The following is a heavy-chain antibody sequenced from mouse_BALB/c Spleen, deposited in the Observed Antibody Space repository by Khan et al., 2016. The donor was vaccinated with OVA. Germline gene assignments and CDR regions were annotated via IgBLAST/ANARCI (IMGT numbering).Heavy chain of an antibody. CDR2: INPRSGNT. D-gene: IGHD2-14*01. CDR1: GYTFTSNT. CDR3: ARRTTGYTMDY. V-gene: IGHV1-4*01. Sequence: QVQLKESGAELARPGASVRMSCKASGYTFTSNTMHWVKQRPGQGLEWIEYINPRSGNTNYNQNFKDKATLTADKSSSTAYMQLSSLTSEDSAVYYCARRTTGYTMDYWGQGTSVTVSS. J-gene: IGHJ4*01.